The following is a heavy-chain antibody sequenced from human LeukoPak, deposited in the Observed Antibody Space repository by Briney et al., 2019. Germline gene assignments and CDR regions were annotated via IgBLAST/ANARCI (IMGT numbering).Heavy chain of an antibody. J-gene: IGHJ4*02. D-gene: IGHD3-10*01. CDR1: GYTFTSYG. CDR3: ARGIVLLWFGELFVDRYFDY. V-gene: IGHV1-18*01. Sequence: ASVKVSCKASGYTFTSYGISWVRQAPGQGLEWMGWISAYNGKTNYAQKLQGRVTMTTDTSTSTAYIELRSLRSDDTAVYSCARGIVLLWFGELFVDRYFDYWGQGTLVTVSS. CDR2: ISAYNGKT.